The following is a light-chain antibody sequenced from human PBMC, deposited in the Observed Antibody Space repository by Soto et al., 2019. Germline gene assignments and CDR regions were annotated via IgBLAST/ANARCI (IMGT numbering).Light chain of an antibody. J-gene: IGKJ2*01. CDR3: QQYATSPHT. CDR2: GAS. Sequence: EIVLTQSPGTLSLSPGESATLSCRASQSVSSSQVAWYQLKPGQASRLLIYGASSRATGIPDRFSGVGSEKDFTLTISRLEPEDFAVYYCQQYATSPHTFGQGTKLEIK. V-gene: IGKV3-20*01. CDR1: QSVSSSQ.